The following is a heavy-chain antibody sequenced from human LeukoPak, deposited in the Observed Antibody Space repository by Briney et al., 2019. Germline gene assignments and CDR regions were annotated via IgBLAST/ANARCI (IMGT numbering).Heavy chain of an antibody. CDR2: FYYSGST. V-gene: IGHV4-39*01. CDR3: ARHSSSWVFVY. Sequence: PSETLSLTCTVSGDSISSSDDFWGWIRQPPGKGLEWIGSFYYSGSTYFNPSLRSRVTISVDTSKNQFSLRLNSVTAADTAVYYCARHSSSWVFVYWGQGTPVTVSS. J-gene: IGHJ4*02. CDR1: GDSISSSDDF. D-gene: IGHD6-13*01.